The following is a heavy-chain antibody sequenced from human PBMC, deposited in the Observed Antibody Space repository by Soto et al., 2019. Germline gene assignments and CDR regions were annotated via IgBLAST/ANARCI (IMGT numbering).Heavy chain of an antibody. CDR2: IYYSGST. CDR1: GGSISSGDYY. V-gene: IGHV4-30-4*01. D-gene: IGHD5-18*01. CDR3: ARSVDTAMVYPNYYYYGMDV. J-gene: IGHJ6*02. Sequence: PSETLSLTCTVSGGSISSGDYYWSWIRQPPGKGLEWIGYIYYSGSTYYNPSLKSRVTISVDTSKNQFSLKLSPVTAADTAVYYCARSVDTAMVYPNYYYYGMDVWGQGTTVTVSS.